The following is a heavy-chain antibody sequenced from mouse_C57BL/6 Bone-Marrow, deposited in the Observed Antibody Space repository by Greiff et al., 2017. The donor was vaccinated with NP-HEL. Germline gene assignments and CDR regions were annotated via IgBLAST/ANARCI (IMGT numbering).Heavy chain of an antibody. V-gene: IGHV1-81*01. CDR2: IYPRSGNT. CDR3: AREAYDCAAGFAY. D-gene: IGHD2-4*01. J-gene: IGHJ3*01. CDR1: GYTFTSYG. Sequence: VQLQESGAELARPGASVKLSCKASGYTFTSYGISWVKQRTGQGLEWIGEIYPRSGNTSYNEKFKGKATLTADKSSRTAYMELRSLTSEDAAVYFCAREAYDCAAGFAYWGQGTRVTVSA.